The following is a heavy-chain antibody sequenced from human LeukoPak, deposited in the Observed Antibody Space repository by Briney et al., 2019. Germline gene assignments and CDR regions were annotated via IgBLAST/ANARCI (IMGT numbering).Heavy chain of an antibody. CDR3: ARVLDVGPTYFDY. V-gene: IGHV6-1*01. CDR2: TYCRSKWYN. D-gene: IGHD1-26*01. Sequence: SQTLSLTCAISGVSDSSNTAAWNWIRQSPSRGLEWLGRTYCRSKWYNDYAVSVKSRITINPDTSKNQFSLQLNSVTPEDTAVYFCARVLDVGPTYFDYWGQGTLVTVSS. CDR1: GVSDSSNTAA. J-gene: IGHJ4*02.